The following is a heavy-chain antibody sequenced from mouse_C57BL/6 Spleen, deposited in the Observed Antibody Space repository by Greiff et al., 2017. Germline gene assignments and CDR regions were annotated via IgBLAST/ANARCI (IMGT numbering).Heavy chain of an antibody. D-gene: IGHD1-1*01. CDR2: INPSSGYT. CDR1: GYTFTSYW. V-gene: IGHV1-7*01. CDR3: AKSCLGGSRTFDY. J-gene: IGHJ2*01. Sequence: VQLQESGAELVKPGASVKLSCKASGYTFTSYWMHWVKQRPGQGLEWIGYINPSSGYTKYTQKFTDKATLTADKSSSTAYMQLSSLTYEDAAVDYCAKSCLGGSRTFDYWGQGTTLTVSS.